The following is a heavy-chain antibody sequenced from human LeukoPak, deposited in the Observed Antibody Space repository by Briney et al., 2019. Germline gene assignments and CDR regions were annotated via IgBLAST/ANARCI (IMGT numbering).Heavy chain of an antibody. CDR2: IYYSGST. Sequence: SETLSLTCTVSGGSISSSSYYWGWIRQPPGKGLEWIGSIYYSGSTYYNPSLKSRVTISVDTSKNQFSLKLSSVTAADTAVYYCARQEQWLPWSDYWGQGTLVTVSS. CDR1: GGSISSSSYY. D-gene: IGHD6-19*01. J-gene: IGHJ4*02. CDR3: ARQEQWLPWSDY. V-gene: IGHV4-39*01.